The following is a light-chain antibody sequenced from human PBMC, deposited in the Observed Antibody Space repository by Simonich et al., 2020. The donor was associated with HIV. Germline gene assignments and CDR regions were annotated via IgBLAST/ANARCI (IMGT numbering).Light chain of an antibody. CDR1: SSNIGAGYD. Sequence: QSVLTQPPSVSGAPGQRVTISCAGSSSNIGAGYDVHWYQQLPGTAPKIHIYGNSKRPSGVPDRFSGSTSDTSASLASTGLQAEDEADYYGQSYDSSLSGSVFGGGTKLTVL. CDR3: QSYDSSLSGSV. CDR2: GNS. J-gene: IGLJ2*01. V-gene: IGLV1-40*01.